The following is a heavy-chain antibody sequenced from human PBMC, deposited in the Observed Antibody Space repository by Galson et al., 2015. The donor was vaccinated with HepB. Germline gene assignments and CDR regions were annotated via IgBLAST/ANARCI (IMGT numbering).Heavy chain of an antibody. CDR3: ARERWDAFDI. CDR2: ISYDGSNK. V-gene: IGHV3-30*04. CDR1: GFTFSRYA. J-gene: IGHJ3*02. Sequence: SLRLSRAASGFTFSRYAMHWVRQAPGKGLEWVAFISYDGSNKYYADSVKGRFTISRDNSKNTLYLQMNTLRAEDTAVYYCARERWDAFDIWGQGTMVTVSS.